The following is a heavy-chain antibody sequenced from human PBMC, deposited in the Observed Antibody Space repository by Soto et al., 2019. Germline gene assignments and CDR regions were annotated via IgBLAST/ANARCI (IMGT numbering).Heavy chain of an antibody. CDR1: GVTFRNYY. CDR2: ITSSGGRT. D-gene: IGHD3-3*01. J-gene: IGHJ4*02. V-gene: IGHV3-11*01. CDR3: ARDKYTNYENYLDX. Sequence: RLSCAASGVTFRNYYMTWMRQTPGKSLEWIWTITSSGGRTYYAASVKGRVTISRDNANNSLYLQMTGLRAEETALYYCARDKYTNYENYLDXWGQWTLVTVSX.